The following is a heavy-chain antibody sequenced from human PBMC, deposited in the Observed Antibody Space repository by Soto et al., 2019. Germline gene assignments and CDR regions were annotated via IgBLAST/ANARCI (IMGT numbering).Heavy chain of an antibody. D-gene: IGHD3-22*01. CDR2: IKQDGSEK. V-gene: IGHV3-7*01. J-gene: IGHJ4*02. CDR3: ARAYYYDSSGFSPGGY. CDR1: GFTFSTYW. Sequence: PGGSLRLSCSASGFTFSTYWMSWVRQATGKGLEWVANIKQDGSEKYYVDSVRGRFTISRDTAKNSLYLQMNSLSADDTAVYYCARAYYYDSSGFSPGGYCGQGTLVGVSS.